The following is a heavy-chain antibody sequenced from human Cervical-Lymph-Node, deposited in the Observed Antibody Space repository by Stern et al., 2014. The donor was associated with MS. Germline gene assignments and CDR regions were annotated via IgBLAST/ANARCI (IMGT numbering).Heavy chain of an antibody. Sequence: VQLVESGAEVKKPGSSVKVSCKASGGTFSSYAISWVRQAPGQGLEWMGGLIPIFGTASYAQKFQGRVTITADESTSTAYMELSSLRSEDTAVYYCARDLGVGATTEEAYNWFDPWGQGTLVTVSS. J-gene: IGHJ5*02. CDR2: LIPIFGTA. CDR3: ARDLGVGATTEEAYNWFDP. V-gene: IGHV1-69*01. D-gene: IGHD1-26*01. CDR1: GGTFSSYA.